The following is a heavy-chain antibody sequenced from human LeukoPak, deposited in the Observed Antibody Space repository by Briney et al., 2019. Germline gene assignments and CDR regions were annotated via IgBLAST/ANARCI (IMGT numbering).Heavy chain of an antibody. D-gene: IGHD3-10*01. CDR1: GFTFSSYS. Sequence: GGSLRLSCAASGFTFSSYSMNWVRQAPGKGLEWVSSISSSSSYIYYADSVKGRFTISRDNAKNSLYLQMNSLGAEDTAVYYCAREVVRGVIRSYYYYYMDVWGKGTTVTVSS. V-gene: IGHV3-21*01. CDR3: AREVVRGVIRSYYYYYMDV. CDR2: ISSSSSYI. J-gene: IGHJ6*03.